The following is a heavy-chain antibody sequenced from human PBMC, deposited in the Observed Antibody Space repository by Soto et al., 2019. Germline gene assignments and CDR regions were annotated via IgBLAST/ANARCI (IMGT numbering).Heavy chain of an antibody. D-gene: IGHD3-22*01. CDR3: AKDMTPNYSESNAYAAFDK. CDR1: GFTLDDYA. V-gene: IGHV3-9*01. J-gene: IGHJ3*02. Sequence: EVQLVEAGGGLVQPGRSLRLSCAGSGFTLDDYAMHWVRQAAGKGPEWVSGISWDSDTIEYADSVQGRFTISRDNAKNSLYLQMNSLRLEDTALYFCAKDMTPNYSESNAYAAFDKWGLGTMITVSS. CDR2: ISWDSDTI.